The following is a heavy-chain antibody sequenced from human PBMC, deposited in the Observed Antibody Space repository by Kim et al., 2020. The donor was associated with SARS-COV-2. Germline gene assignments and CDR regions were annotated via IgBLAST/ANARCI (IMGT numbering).Heavy chain of an antibody. Sequence: GESLKISCKGSGYSFTNYWISWVRQMPGKGLEWMGRIDPSDSYANYSPSFQGHVTLSADKSISTAYLHWSSLKSSDTAMYYCARHGITMIRGVIMYYFEYWGQGTLVTVSS. D-gene: IGHD3-10*01. CDR2: IDPSDSYA. CDR3: ARHGITMIRGVIMYYFEY. V-gene: IGHV5-10-1*01. J-gene: IGHJ4*02. CDR1: GYSFTNYW.